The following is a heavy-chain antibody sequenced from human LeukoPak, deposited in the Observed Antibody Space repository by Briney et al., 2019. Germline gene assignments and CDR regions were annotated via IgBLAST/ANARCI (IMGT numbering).Heavy chain of an antibody. Sequence: QPGGSLRLSCAASGFTFSSYWMHWVRQAPGKGLVWVSRINSDGSSTSYADSVKGRFTISRDNAKNTLYLQMNSPRAEDTAVYYCARASYSDGYHCFDYWGQGTLVTVSS. J-gene: IGHJ4*02. CDR2: INSDGSST. CDR1: GFTFSSYW. D-gene: IGHD5-18*01. V-gene: IGHV3-74*01. CDR3: ARASYSDGYHCFDY.